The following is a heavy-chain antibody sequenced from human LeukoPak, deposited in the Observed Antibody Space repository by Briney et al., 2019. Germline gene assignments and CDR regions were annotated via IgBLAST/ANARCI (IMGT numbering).Heavy chain of an antibody. CDR3: AKDLGATTGGY. CDR2: ISWDGGST. D-gene: IGHD1-26*01. Sequence: GGSLRLSCAASGFTFDDDAMHWVREAPGEGLEWVSLISWDGGSTYYADSVKGRFTISRDNSKNSLYLQMNSLRAEDTALYYCAKDLGATTGGYWGQGTLVTVS. CDR1: GFTFDDDA. J-gene: IGHJ4*02. V-gene: IGHV3-43D*04.